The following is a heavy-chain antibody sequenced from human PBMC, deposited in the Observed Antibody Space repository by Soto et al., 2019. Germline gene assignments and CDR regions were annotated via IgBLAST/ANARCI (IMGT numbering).Heavy chain of an antibody. V-gene: IGHV3-33*01. J-gene: IGHJ4*02. Sequence: QVQLVESGGGVVQPGRSLRLSCAVSGFTFSSYGMQWVRQAPGTGLEWVAIIWYDGSNKYYADSVKGRFTISRDNSKSTLYLQMNSLRAEDTAVYYCARAFLRGSAATIDYWGQGSLVTVSS. CDR3: ARAFLRGSAATIDY. CDR2: IWYDGSNK. D-gene: IGHD3-10*01. CDR1: GFTFSSYG.